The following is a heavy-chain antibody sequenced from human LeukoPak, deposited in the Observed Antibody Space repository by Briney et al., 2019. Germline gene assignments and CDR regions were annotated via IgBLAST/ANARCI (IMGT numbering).Heavy chain of an antibody. D-gene: IGHD3-3*01. CDR1: GGSISGYY. CDR2: INHSGST. V-gene: IGHV4-34*01. J-gene: IGHJ4*02. Sequence: SETLSLTCTVSGGSISGYYWSWIRQPPGKGLEWIGEINHSGSTNYNPSLKSRVTISVDTSKNQFSLKLSSVTAADTAVYYCARLPIFWIGRGFDYWGQGTLVTVSS. CDR3: ARLPIFWIGRGFDY.